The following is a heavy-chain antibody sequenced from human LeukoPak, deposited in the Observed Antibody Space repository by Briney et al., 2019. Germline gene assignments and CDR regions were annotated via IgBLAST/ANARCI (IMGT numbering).Heavy chain of an antibody. Sequence: GGSLRLSCAASGFTFSSYSMNWVRQAPGKGLEWVSSISTSSSYINYADSVKGRFTISRDNAKKSLYLQMNSLRADDTAVYYCAKGGGYYYYWGQGTLVTVSS. D-gene: IGHD3-22*01. V-gene: IGHV3-21*01. CDR3: AKGGGYYYY. CDR1: GFTFSSYS. J-gene: IGHJ4*02. CDR2: ISTSSSYI.